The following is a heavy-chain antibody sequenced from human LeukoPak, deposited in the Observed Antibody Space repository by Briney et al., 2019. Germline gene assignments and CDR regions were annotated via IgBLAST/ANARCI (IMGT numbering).Heavy chain of an antibody. D-gene: IGHD7-27*01. V-gene: IGHV3-49*04. CDR3: TRDGGTGEDAFDI. CDR2: IRIKGFGGTT. Sequence: GGSLRLSCAVSGFTFDSYGMHWVRQAPGKGLEWVGFIRIKGFGGTTEYAASVKGRFTISRDDSKSIAYLQMNSLKTEDTAVYYCTRDGGTGEDAFDIWGQGTMVAVSS. J-gene: IGHJ3*02. CDR1: GFTFDSYG.